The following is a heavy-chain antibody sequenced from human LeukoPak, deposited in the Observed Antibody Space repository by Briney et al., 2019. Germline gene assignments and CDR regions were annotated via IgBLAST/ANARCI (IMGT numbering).Heavy chain of an antibody. D-gene: IGHD6-13*01. CDR2: ISAYNGNT. V-gene: IGHV1-18*01. CDR3: ALYSSSWYLDY. J-gene: IGHJ4*02. Sequence: ASVKVSCKASGYTFTSYDINWVRQAPGQGLEWMGWISAYNGNTNYAQKLQGRVTMTTDTSTSTAYMELRSLRSDDTAVYYCALYSSSWYLDYWGQGTLVTVSS. CDR1: GYTFTSYD.